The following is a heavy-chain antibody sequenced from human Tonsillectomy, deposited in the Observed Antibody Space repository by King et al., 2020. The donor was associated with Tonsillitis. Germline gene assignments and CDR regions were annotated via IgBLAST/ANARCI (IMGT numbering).Heavy chain of an antibody. J-gene: IGHJ4*02. D-gene: IGHD1-7*01. CDR1: GFTFSNYA. V-gene: IGHV3-23*04. CDR3: AKDPSNCHYAPDGHDS. Sequence: VQLVESGGGLVQPGGSLRLSCAASGFTFSNYAMSWVRQAPGKGLEWVAAISGSGDNTYYGDSVKGRFTISRDNSKNTMYLHMNSLRAEDTAKYYCAKDPSNCHYAPDGHDSWGQGPLVPVSS. CDR2: ISGSGDNT.